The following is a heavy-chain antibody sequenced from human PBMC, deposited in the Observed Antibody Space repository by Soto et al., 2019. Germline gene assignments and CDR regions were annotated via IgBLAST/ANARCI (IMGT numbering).Heavy chain of an antibody. CDR1: GFTFTSSA. CDR3: AADGCSSTSCYKGDAFDI. D-gene: IGHD2-2*02. V-gene: IGHV1-58*01. CDR2: IVVGSGNT. J-gene: IGHJ3*02. Sequence: GASVKVSCKASGFTFTSSAVQWVRQARGQRLEWIGWIVVGSGNTNYAQKFQERVTITRDMSTSTAYMELSSLRSEDTAVYYCAADGCSSTSCYKGDAFDIWGQGTMVT.